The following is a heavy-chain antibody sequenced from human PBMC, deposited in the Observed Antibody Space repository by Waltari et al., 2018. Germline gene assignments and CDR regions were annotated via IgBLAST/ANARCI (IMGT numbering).Heavy chain of an antibody. V-gene: IGHV3-23*03. CDR2: IYSGGST. Sequence: EVQLLESGGGLVQPGGSLRLSCAASGFTFSSYAMSWVRQAPGKGLEWVSVIYSGGSTYYADSVKGRLTISRDNSKNTLYLQMNSLRAEDTAVYYCAKEVGATSTGAYWGQGTLVTVSS. J-gene: IGHJ4*02. CDR3: AKEVGATSTGAY. CDR1: GFTFSSYA. D-gene: IGHD1-26*01.